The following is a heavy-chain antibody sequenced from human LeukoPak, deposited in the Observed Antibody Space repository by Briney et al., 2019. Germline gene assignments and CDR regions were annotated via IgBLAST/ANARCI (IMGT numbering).Heavy chain of an antibody. Sequence: GGSLRLSCAASGFTFSSYAMHWVRQAPGKGLEWVAVIWYDETYKYYADSVKGRFTISRDNAKNTVYLKMKSVRAEDTALYYCAKDPHGSYGPRYFFDSWGQGTLVTVSS. D-gene: IGHD5-18*01. V-gene: IGHV3-33*06. CDR1: GFTFSSYA. CDR3: AKDPHGSYGPRYFFDS. CDR2: IWYDETYK. J-gene: IGHJ4*02.